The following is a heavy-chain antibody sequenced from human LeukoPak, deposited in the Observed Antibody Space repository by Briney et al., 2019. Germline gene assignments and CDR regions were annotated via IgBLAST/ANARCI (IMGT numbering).Heavy chain of an antibody. CDR3: ARGDYSNYFDY. CDR2: IYYSGST. CDR1: GGSISSYY. V-gene: IGHV4-59*12. J-gene: IGHJ4*02. Sequence: SETLSLTCTVSGGSISSYYWSWIRQPPGKGLEWIGYIYYSGSTNYNPSLKSRVTMSVDTSKNQFSLKLSSVTAADTAVYYCARGDYSNYFDYWGQGTLVTVSS. D-gene: IGHD4-11*01.